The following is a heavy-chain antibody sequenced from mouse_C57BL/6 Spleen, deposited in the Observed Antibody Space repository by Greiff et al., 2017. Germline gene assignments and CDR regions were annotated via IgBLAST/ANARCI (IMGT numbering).Heavy chain of an antibody. CDR2: INPSNGST. CDR3: ARGPGDSKGDYYAMDY. J-gene: IGHJ4*01. CDR1: GYTFTSYW. V-gene: IGHV1-53*01. D-gene: IGHD2-5*01. Sequence: QVQLQQPGTELVKPGASVKLSCKASGYTFTSYWMHWVKQRPGQGLEWIGNINPSNGSTNYNEKFKSKATMTVDKSSSKAYMHLSSLTSEDSAVYYCARGPGDSKGDYYAMDYWGQGTSVTVSS.